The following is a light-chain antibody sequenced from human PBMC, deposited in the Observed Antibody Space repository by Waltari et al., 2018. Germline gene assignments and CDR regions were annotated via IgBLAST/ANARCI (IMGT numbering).Light chain of an antibody. CDR1: KSITSRH. V-gene: IGKV3-20*01. CDR3: QQYGSSPWT. J-gene: IGKJ1*01. Sequence: EIVLTQSPGTLSLSPGERATLSCRASKSITSRHLIWYQQTPCQAPRPLIYGASSRATGIPDRFSGSGSGTDFTHTISRLEPEDFAVYYCQQYGSSPWTFGQGTKVEIK. CDR2: GAS.